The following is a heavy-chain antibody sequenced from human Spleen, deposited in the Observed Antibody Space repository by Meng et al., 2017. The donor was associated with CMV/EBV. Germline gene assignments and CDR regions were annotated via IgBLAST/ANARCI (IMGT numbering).Heavy chain of an antibody. CDR3: ARDRGDYAIYEDY. V-gene: IGHV3-21*01. CDR2: ISPSGDKI. D-gene: IGHD4-17*01. J-gene: IGHJ4*02. CDR1: GFTFNNYA. Sequence: AASGFTFNNYAVSWVRQAPGKGLEWVSSISPSGDKIYYADSLRGRFTVSRDNTKNSLSLQMNYLRAGDTAVYYCARDRGDYAIYEDYWGQGTLVTVSS.